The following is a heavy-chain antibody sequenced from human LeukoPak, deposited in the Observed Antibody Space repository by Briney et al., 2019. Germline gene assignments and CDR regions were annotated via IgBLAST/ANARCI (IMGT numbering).Heavy chain of an antibody. D-gene: IGHD3-9*01. CDR3: ARGGYDILTGYYIPPRYYFDY. J-gene: IGHJ4*02. CDR2: INHSGST. V-gene: IGHV4-34*01. Sequence: PSETLSLTCAVDGASFSGYYWSWIRQPPGKGLEWIGEINHSGSTNYNPFLKSRVTISVDTSKNQFSLKLSSVTAADTAVYYCARGGYDILTGYYIPPRYYFDYWGQGTLVTVSS. CDR1: GASFSGYY.